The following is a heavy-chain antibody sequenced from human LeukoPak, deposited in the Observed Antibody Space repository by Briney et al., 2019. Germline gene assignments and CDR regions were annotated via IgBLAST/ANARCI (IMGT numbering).Heavy chain of an antibody. CDR2: IISSSSYI. J-gene: IGHJ4*02. D-gene: IGHD3-9*01. Sequence: SGGSLRLSCAASGFTFSTYSMNWVRQAPGKGLEWVSSIISSSSYIYYADSVKGRFTISRDNAKNSLYLQMNSLRAEDTAVYYCARHDWGRLPSYFDYWGQGTLVTVSS. V-gene: IGHV3-21*01. CDR1: GFTFSTYS. CDR3: ARHDWGRLPSYFDY.